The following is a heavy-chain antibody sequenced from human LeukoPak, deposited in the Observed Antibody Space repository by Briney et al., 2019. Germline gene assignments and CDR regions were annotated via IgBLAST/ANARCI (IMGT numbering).Heavy chain of an antibody. D-gene: IGHD2-8*02. J-gene: IGHJ5*02. Sequence: SGGSLRLSCAACGFTFSSYAMSGVRQAPGKGLEWVSAIRGSGGSTCYADSVKGRFTISRDNSKNTLYLQMNSLRAEDTAVYYCAKDLGYCTGGVCLTAGSANWFDPWGQGTLVTVSS. CDR2: IRGSGGST. CDR1: GFTFSSYA. V-gene: IGHV3-23*01. CDR3: AKDLGYCTGGVCLTAGSANWFDP.